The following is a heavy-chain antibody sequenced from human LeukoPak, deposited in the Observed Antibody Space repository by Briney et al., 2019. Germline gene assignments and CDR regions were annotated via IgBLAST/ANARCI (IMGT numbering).Heavy chain of an antibody. D-gene: IGHD2-15*01. Sequence: GRSLRLSCAASGFTFDDYAMHWVRQAPGKGLEWVSGISWNSGSIGYADSVKGRFTISRDNAKNSLYLQMNSLRAEDTALYYCAKEAVVVAAQFFDYWGQGTLVTVSS. J-gene: IGHJ4*02. CDR2: ISWNSGSI. CDR3: AKEAVVVAAQFFDY. V-gene: IGHV3-9*01. CDR1: GFTFDDYA.